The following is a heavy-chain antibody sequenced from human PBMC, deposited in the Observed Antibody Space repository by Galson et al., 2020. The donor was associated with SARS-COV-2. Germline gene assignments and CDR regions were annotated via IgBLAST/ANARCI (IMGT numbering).Heavy chain of an antibody. CDR3: ARDLVDTSDDAFDI. D-gene: IGHD3-22*01. V-gene: IGHV3-21*01. J-gene: IGHJ3*02. Sequence: GGFLRLSCAASGFSFSSYSMDWVRQAPGKGLEWVSAISRSSDYIFYADSVKGRFTISRDNAKNSLYLEMNSLRAEDTAVYYCARDLVDTSDDAFDIWGQGTMVTVSS. CDR1: GFSFSSYS. CDR2: ISRSSDYI.